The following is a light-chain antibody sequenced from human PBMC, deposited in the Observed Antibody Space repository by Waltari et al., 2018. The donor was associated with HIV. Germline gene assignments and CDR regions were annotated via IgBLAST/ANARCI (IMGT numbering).Light chain of an antibody. Sequence: QSALTQPRSVSGSPGQSVTISCIGTSSDVGGYDFVSWYQQHPGKAPKLMIYDVGKRPSGVPARFSGSKSDNTASLTISGLQAEDEADYFCCSYAGNFFVFGTGTQVSVL. V-gene: IGLV2-11*01. CDR2: DVG. CDR3: CSYAGNFFV. CDR1: SSDVGGYDF. J-gene: IGLJ1*01.